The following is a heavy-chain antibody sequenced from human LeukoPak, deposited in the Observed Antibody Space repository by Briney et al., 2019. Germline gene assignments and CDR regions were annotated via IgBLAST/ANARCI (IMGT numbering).Heavy chain of an antibody. V-gene: IGHV1-69*13. CDR2: IIPIFGTA. CDR3: ASVDTAMADY. D-gene: IGHD5-18*01. Sequence: RASVKVSCTASGGTFSSYAISWVRQAPGQGLEWMGGIIPIFGTANYAQKFQGRVTITADESTSTAYMELSSLRSEDTAVYYCASVDTAMADYWGQGTLVTVSS. J-gene: IGHJ4*02. CDR1: GGTFSSYA.